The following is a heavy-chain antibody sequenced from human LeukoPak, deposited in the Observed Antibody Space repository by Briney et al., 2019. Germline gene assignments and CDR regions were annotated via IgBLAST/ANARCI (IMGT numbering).Heavy chain of an antibody. J-gene: IGHJ3*02. Sequence: PGGSLRLSCAASGFTFSRYWMHWVRQAPGKGLVWVSRINSDGSSTNYADSVKGRFTTSRDNAKNSLYLQMNSLRDEDTAVYYCARVMGDYYASGAPRAFDIWGQGTMVTVSS. CDR3: ARVMGDYYASGAPRAFDI. CDR2: INSDGSST. D-gene: IGHD3-22*01. V-gene: IGHV3-74*01. CDR1: GFTFSRYW.